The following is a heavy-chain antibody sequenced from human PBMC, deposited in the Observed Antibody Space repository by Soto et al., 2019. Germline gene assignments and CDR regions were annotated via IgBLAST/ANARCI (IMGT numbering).Heavy chain of an antibody. D-gene: IGHD1-20*01. CDR2: INPNSGGT. Sequence: ASVKVSCKASGYTFTGYYMHWVRQAPGQGLEWMGWINPNSGGTNYAQKFQGWVTMTRDTSISAAYMELSRLRSDDTAVYYCARPRKYNWNQFDYWGQGTLVTVSS. V-gene: IGHV1-2*04. J-gene: IGHJ4*02. CDR3: ARPRKYNWNQFDY. CDR1: GYTFTGYY.